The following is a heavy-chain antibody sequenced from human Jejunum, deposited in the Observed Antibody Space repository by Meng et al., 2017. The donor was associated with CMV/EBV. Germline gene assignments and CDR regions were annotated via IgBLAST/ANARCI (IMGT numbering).Heavy chain of an antibody. CDR1: GFTVSTDY. CDR2: IYIGSST. D-gene: IGHD1-26*01. CDR3: ARFSIVGGTNAFDI. V-gene: IGHV3-53*01. Sequence: SGFTVSTDYMSWVRQARGKGLEWVSSIYIGSSTDYADSVKGRFTIARDNPKNTLILQMNNLRPEDTALYYCARFSIVGGTNAFDIWGHGTMVTVSS. J-gene: IGHJ3*02.